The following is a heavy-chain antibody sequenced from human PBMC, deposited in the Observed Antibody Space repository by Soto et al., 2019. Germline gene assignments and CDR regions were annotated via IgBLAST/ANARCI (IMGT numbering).Heavy chain of an antibody. J-gene: IGHJ4*02. Sequence: SETLSLTCTVSGGSISSYYWSWIRQPPGKGLEWIGYIYYSGSTNYNPSLKSRVTISVDTSKIEFSLKLSSVTAADTAVYYCARYCNNFDCHHLYYFDSWGQGPQVTVSS. V-gene: IGHV4-59*01. CDR3: ARYCNNFDCHHLYYFDS. CDR1: GGSISSYY. CDR2: IYYSGST. D-gene: IGHD2-8*01.